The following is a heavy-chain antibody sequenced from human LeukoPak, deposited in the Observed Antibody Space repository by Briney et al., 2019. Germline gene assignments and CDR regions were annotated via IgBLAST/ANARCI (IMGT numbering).Heavy chain of an antibody. D-gene: IGHD3-10*01. Sequence: ASVKVSCKASGYTFTSYDINWVRQATGQGLEWMGWMNPNSGDTGYAQKFQGRVSMTRDTSITTAYMELSSLRSDDTAVYYCARSGFGSGISFDLWGQGTLVTVSS. V-gene: IGHV1-8*01. CDR1: GYTFTSYD. J-gene: IGHJ5*02. CDR3: ARSGFGSGISFDL. CDR2: MNPNSGDT.